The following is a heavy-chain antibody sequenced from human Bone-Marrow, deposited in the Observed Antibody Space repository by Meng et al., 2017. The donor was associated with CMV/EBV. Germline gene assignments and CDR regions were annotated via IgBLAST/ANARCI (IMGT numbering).Heavy chain of an antibody. CDR1: GGSISSGDYY. CDR3: ARHALGIVTLGWFDP. D-gene: IGHD3-22*01. CDR2: IYYSGST. J-gene: IGHJ5*02. V-gene: IGHV4-30-4*08. Sequence: SETLSLTCTVSGGSISSGDYYWNWIRQPPGKGLEWIGYIYYSGSTYYNPSLKSRVTISVDTSKNQFSLKLSSVTAADTAVYYCARHALGIVTLGWFDPWGQGTLVTVSS.